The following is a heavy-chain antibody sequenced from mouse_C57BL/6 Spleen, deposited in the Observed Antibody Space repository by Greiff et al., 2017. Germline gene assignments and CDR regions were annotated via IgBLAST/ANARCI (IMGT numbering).Heavy chain of an antibody. D-gene: IGHD1-1*01. V-gene: IGHV5-9-1*02. J-gene: IGHJ4*01. Sequence: EVQLVESGEGLVKPGGSLKLSCAASGFTFSSYAMSWVRQTPEKRLEWVAYISSGGDYIYYADTVKGRFTISRDNARNTLYLQMSSLKSEDTAMYYCTRDLDGSSYYAMDYWGQGTSVTVSS. CDR1: GFTFSSYA. CDR3: TRDLDGSSYYAMDY. CDR2: ISSGGDYI.